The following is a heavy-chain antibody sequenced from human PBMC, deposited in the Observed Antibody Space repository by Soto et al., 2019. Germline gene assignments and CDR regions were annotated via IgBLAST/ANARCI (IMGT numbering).Heavy chain of an antibody. CDR2: INPSGGST. CDR3: ARTASSGYYYSYYFDY. V-gene: IGHV1-46*01. Sequence: ASVKVSCKASGYTFTSYYMHWVRQAPGQGLEWMGIINPSGGSTSYTQKFQGRVTMTRDTSTSTVYMELSSLRSEDTAVYYCARTASSGYYYSYYFDYWGQGTLVTVSS. J-gene: IGHJ4*02. CDR1: GYTFTSYY. D-gene: IGHD3-22*01.